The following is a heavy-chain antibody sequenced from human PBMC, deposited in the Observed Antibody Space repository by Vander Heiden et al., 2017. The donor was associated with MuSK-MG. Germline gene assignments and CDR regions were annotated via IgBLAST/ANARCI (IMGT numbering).Heavy chain of an antibody. Sequence: QLQLQESGPGLVKPSETLSLTCTVSAGSISSSSYYWGWIRQPPGKGLEWIGSIYYSGSTYYNPSLKSRVTISVDTSKNQFSLKLSSVTAADTAVYYCARDNRNWGSGWYFDLWGRGTLVTVSS. V-gene: IGHV4-39*07. CDR2: IYYSGST. D-gene: IGHD7-27*01. CDR3: ARDNRNWGSGWYFDL. CDR1: AGSISSSSYY. J-gene: IGHJ2*01.